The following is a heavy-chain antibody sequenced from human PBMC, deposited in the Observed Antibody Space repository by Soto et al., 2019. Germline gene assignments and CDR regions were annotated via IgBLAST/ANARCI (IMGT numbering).Heavy chain of an antibody. CDR1: GGSISSSSYY. CDR2: IYYSGST. D-gene: IGHD5-12*01. J-gene: IGHJ6*02. CDR3: ARADVDNLYYGMDV. Sequence: SAPLSITCTVSGGSISSSSYYWVWILQPPGKGLEWIGSIYYSGSTYYNPSLKSRVTISVDTSKNQFSLKLSSVTAADTAVYYCARADVDNLYYGMDVWGQGTTVTVSS. V-gene: IGHV4-39*01.